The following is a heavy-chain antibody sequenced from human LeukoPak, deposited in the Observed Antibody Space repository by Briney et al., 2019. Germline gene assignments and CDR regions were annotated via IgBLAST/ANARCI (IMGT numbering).Heavy chain of an antibody. J-gene: IGHJ4*02. CDR2: INHSGST. CDR1: GGSFSGYY. CDR3: ARHSRRGALRRYYFDY. D-gene: IGHD4-17*01. Sequence: SETLSLTCAVYGGSFSGYYWSWIRQPPGKGLEWIGEINHSGSTNYNPSLKSRVTISVDTSKNQFSLKLSSVTAADTAVYYCARHSRRGALRRYYFDYWGQGTLVTVSS. V-gene: IGHV4-34*01.